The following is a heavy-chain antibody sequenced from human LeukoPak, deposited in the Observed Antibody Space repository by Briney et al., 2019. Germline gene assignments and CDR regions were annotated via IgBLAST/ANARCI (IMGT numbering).Heavy chain of an antibody. CDR1: GFTFSRYW. CDR2: IKQDGSQK. Sequence: PGGSLRLSCAASGFTFSRYWMTWVRQAPGKGLEWVANIKQDGSQKYYADSVKGRFTICRDNAKNSLYLQMNSLRAEDTAVYYCARWDSSGHYYHYWGQGTLVTVSS. J-gene: IGHJ4*02. D-gene: IGHD3-22*01. CDR3: ARWDSSGHYYHY. V-gene: IGHV3-7*01.